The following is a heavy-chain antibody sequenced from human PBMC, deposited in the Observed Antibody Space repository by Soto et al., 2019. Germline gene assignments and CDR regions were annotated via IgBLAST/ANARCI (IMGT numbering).Heavy chain of an antibody. CDR1: GDSVSSNSAA. J-gene: IGHJ3*02. D-gene: IGHD6-6*01. CDR2: TYYRSKWYN. CDR3: SRAGSGSSSSRNDAFDI. Sequence: QSQTLSLTCAISGDSVSSNSAAWNWIRQSPSRGLEWLGRTYYRSKWYNDYAVSVKSRITINPDTSKNQFSLQLNSVTPEDTAVYYCSRAGSGSSSSRNDAFDIWGQGTMVTVSS. V-gene: IGHV6-1*01.